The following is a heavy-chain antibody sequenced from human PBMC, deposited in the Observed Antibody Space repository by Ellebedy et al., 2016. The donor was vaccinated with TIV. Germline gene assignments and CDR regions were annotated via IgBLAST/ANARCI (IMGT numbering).Heavy chain of an antibody. CDR3: ARLRQSRDRSHWYFDL. D-gene: IGHD1-14*01. J-gene: IGHJ2*01. CDR1: GGSFNSYY. CDR2: IFMSGST. Sequence: SETLSLXXIVSGGSFNSYYWSWIRQSAGKGLEWIGRIFMSGSTSYNPSLKHRVTMSVDASTTQLSLNLSSVTAADTAVYFCARLRQSRDRSHWYFDLWGRGTLVTVSS. V-gene: IGHV4-4*07.